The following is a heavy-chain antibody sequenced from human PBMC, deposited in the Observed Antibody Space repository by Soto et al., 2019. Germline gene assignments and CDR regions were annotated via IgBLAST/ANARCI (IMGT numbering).Heavy chain of an antibody. D-gene: IGHD2-2*02. V-gene: IGHV3-13*05. CDR2: IGAARDP. CDR3: ARAYTGRLPRRADYYYAMDV. J-gene: IGHJ6*02. CDR1: GFTFSNFD. Sequence: CATSGFTFSNFDMHWVRQVPGKGLEWVSAIGAARDPYYLGSVKGRFTISRENAKNSVYLQMNDLRAGDSAVYYCARAYTGRLPRRADYYYAMDVWGQGTTVTVSS.